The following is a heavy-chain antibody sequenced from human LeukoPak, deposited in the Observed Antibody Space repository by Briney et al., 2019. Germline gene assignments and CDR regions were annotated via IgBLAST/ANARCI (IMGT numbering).Heavy chain of an antibody. Sequence: GGSLRLSCAASGFTFRNHAMNWVRQTPGKGLEWVSSISTDGVNTYYADSVKGRFTISRDTSKDTLYLQMNSLSAEDTAVYYCARCTKYTTGWCNWFDPWGQGTLVTVSA. J-gene: IGHJ5*02. D-gene: IGHD6-19*01. CDR3: ARCTKYTTGWCNWFDP. CDR2: ISTDGVNT. CDR1: GFTFRNHA. V-gene: IGHV3-23*01.